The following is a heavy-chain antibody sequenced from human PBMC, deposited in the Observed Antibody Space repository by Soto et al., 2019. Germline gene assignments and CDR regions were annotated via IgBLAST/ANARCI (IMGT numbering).Heavy chain of an antibody. D-gene: IGHD1-26*01. Sequence: ASVKVSCKASGYTFNNYDIHWVRQAPGHGLEWMGEIGPESGATRYAQRFQGRVTMTRDMSITTVYMELNNLSPDDPAVYYCGRGRSGQIVVFYWGQGTPVTVSS. CDR1: GYTFNNYD. CDR3: GRGRSGQIVVFY. J-gene: IGHJ4*02. V-gene: IGHV1-2*02. CDR2: IGPESGAT.